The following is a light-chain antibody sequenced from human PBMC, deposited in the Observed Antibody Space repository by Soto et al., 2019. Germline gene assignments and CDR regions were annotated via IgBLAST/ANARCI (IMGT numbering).Light chain of an antibody. V-gene: IGKV1-12*01. CDR1: QAISTW. J-gene: IGKJ4*01. Sequence: IQMTQSPSSGSASVGDRVTITGWARQAISTWVAWYQQQPGQAPKLRISAASTLQSGVPRRFSGSGSGTDFTLIISSRQPEDFATSFCQQVDRFPFTVGGGTKVQIK. CDR2: AAS. CDR3: QQVDRFPFT.